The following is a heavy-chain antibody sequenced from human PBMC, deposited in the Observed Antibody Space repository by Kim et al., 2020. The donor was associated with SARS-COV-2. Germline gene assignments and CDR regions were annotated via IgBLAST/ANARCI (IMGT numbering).Heavy chain of an antibody. J-gene: IGHJ6*02. CDR2: ISGSGGST. V-gene: IGHV3-23*01. D-gene: IGHD3-22*01. CDR1: GFTFSSYA. CDR3: AKGQSWYYDSSGLRGMDV. Sequence: GGSLRLSCAASGFTFSSYAMSWVRQAPGKGLEWVSAISGSGGSTYYADSVKGRFTISRDNSKNTLYLQMNSLRAEDTAVYYCAKGQSWYYDSSGLRGMDVWGQGTTVTVSS.